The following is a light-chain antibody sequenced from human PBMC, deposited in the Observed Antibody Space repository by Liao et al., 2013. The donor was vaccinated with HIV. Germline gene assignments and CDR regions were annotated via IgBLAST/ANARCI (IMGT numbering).Light chain of an antibody. V-gene: IGLV3-1*01. CDR3: QAWDTTSLYV. J-gene: IGLJ1*01. Sequence: SYELTQAPSVSVSPGQTASITCSGDKLGDKYVYWYQQKPGQSPLLVIYQDSKRPSGIPERFSGSNSGTTATLTISGTQAVDEADYYCQAWDTTSLYVFGTGTKVTVL. CDR1: KLGDKY. CDR2: QDS.